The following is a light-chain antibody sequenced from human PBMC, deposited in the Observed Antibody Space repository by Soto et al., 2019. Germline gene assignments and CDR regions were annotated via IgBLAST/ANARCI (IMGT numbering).Light chain of an antibody. J-gene: IGKJ1*01. CDR3: QQYNNWRT. CDR2: GAS. CDR1: QSVNSN. V-gene: IGKV3-15*01. Sequence: EVVMTQSPATVSVSPGERATLSCRASQSVNSNLAWYQQKPGQAPRLLIYGASTRATGIPAKFIGSGSGTEFTLTISSLQSEDFAIYYCQQYNNWRTFGQGTKVEIK.